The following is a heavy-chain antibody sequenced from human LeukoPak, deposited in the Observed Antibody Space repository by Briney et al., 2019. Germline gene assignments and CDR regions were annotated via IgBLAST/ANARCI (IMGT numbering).Heavy chain of an antibody. V-gene: IGHV3-20*04. CDR2: INWNGGST. J-gene: IGHJ4*02. Sequence: GGSLRLSCAASGFTFDDYGMSWVRQAPGKGLGWVSGINWNGGSTGYADSVKGRFTISRDNAKNSLYLQMNSLRAEDTAFYYCVKERSGTGYFDYWGQGTLVTVSS. CDR1: GFTFDDYG. CDR3: VKERSGTGYFDY. D-gene: IGHD1-26*01.